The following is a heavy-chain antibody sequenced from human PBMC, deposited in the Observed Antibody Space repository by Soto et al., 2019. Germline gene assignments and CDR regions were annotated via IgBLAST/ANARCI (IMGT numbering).Heavy chain of an antibody. D-gene: IGHD1-7*01. Sequence: EVQLLESGGGLVQPGGSLRLSCAASGFTFSSYAMIWVRQTPGKGLEWVSALSGGGGTPYYADSVKGRFTISRDNSKNTLYLQMSSLRAEDTAVYYCAKLNGTTYYYHYYGMDVWGQGTTVTVSS. V-gene: IGHV3-23*01. CDR2: LSGGGGTP. CDR1: GFTFSSYA. J-gene: IGHJ6*02. CDR3: AKLNGTTYYYHYYGMDV.